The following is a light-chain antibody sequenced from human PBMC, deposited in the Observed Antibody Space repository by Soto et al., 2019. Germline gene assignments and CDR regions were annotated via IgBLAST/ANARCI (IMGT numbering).Light chain of an antibody. J-gene: IGLJ1*01. CDR1: SSDIGAYNY. CDR2: DAS. CDR3: SSYTSSTTYV. Sequence: QSVLTQPASVSGSPGQSIAISCTGTSSDIGAYNYVSWYQQHPGKAPKLIIYDASNRPSGLSDRFSGSKSGNTASLTIFGLQAEDEADYYCSSYTSSTTYVFGTGTKVTVL. V-gene: IGLV2-14*03.